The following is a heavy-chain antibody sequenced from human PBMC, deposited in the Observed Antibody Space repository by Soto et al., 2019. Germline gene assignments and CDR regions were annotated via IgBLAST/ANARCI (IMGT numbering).Heavy chain of an antibody. CDR2: TYYRSKWYN. CDR1: GDSVSSNSAA. CDR3: ARAPRXYSYGYNPDLYYHGMDV. V-gene: IGHV6-1*01. Sequence: SQTLSLTCAISGDSVSSNSAAWNWIRQSPSRGLEWLGRTYYRSKWYNDYAVSVKSRITINPDTSKNQFSLQLNSVTPEDTAVYYCARAPRXYSYGYNPDLYYHGMDVWGQGTTVTVSS. J-gene: IGHJ6*02. D-gene: IGHD5-18*01.